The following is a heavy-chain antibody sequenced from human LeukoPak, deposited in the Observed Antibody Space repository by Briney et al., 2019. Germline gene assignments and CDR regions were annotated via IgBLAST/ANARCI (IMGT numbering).Heavy chain of an antibody. CDR2: ITGSGGNT. Sequence: GSLRLYCAASGFTFSNYAMSWVRQAPGKGLEWVSAITGSGGNTYYADSVKGRFTISRDNSKNTLYLQMNSLRDEDTAVYYCAKWGDFDVLTGYYVPDFWGQGTLVTVSS. D-gene: IGHD3-9*01. V-gene: IGHV3-23*01. CDR1: GFTFSNYA. J-gene: IGHJ4*02. CDR3: AKWGDFDVLTGYYVPDF.